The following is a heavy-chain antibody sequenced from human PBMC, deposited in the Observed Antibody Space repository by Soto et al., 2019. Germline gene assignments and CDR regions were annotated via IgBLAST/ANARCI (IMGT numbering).Heavy chain of an antibody. Sequence: EVQLVESGGGLVKPGGSLRLSCAASGFTFSSYSMNWVRQAPGKGLEWVSSMSSSSSYIYYADSVKGRFTISRDNAKNSLYLQMNSLRAEDTAVYYCARAPVDCSGGSCYPIWGQGTMVTVSS. D-gene: IGHD2-15*01. J-gene: IGHJ3*02. CDR1: GFTFSSYS. CDR2: MSSSSSYI. CDR3: ARAPVDCSGGSCYPI. V-gene: IGHV3-21*01.